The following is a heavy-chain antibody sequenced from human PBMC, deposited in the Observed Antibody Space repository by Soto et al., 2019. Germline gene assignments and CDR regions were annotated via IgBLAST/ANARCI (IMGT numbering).Heavy chain of an antibody. V-gene: IGHV3-23*01. J-gene: IGHJ4*02. Sequence: DVQLLESGGGLVQPGGSLRLSCAASGFDFRAYAMSWVRQTPGKGLEWVSGLSGRGDTTDYADSVKGRFTISRDNSKNTLYLQMNGLRVEDTAVYYCAKDIGAAGVFDYWGQGTLVTFSS. CDR1: GFDFRAYA. CDR3: AKDIGAAGVFDY. CDR2: LSGRGDTT. D-gene: IGHD6-13*01.